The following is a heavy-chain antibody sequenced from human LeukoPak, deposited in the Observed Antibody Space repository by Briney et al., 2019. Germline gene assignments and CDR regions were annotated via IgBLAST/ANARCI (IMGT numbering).Heavy chain of an antibody. D-gene: IGHD2-15*01. CDR2: ISGSGGST. CDR1: GFTFSSYG. Sequence: GGSLRLSCAASGFTFSSYGTHWVRQAPGKGLEWVSAISGSGGSTYYADSVKGRFTISRDNSKNTLYLQMNSLRAEDTAVYYCAKDRGYCSGGSCYEGGFDYWGQGTLVTVSS. V-gene: IGHV3-23*01. J-gene: IGHJ4*02. CDR3: AKDRGYCSGGSCYEGGFDY.